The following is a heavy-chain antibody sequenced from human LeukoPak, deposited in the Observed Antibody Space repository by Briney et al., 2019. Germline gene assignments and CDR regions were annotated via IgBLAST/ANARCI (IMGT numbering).Heavy chain of an antibody. J-gene: IGHJ4*02. CDR1: GFTFSSYS. D-gene: IGHD3-22*01. CDR2: ISNNGGNT. V-gene: IGHV3-64D*09. CDR3: VKGAESYCDSRSDY. Sequence: PGGSLRLSCAASGFTFSSYSMNWVRQAPGKGLEYVSAISNNGGNTYYVDSVKGRFTISRDNSKNTLYLQMSSLRAEDTAVFYCVKGAESYCDSRSDYWGQGTLVTVSS.